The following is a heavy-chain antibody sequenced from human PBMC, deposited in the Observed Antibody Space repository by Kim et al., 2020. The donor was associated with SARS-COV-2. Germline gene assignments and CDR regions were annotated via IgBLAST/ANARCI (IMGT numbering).Heavy chain of an antibody. D-gene: IGHD1-26*01. J-gene: IGHJ4*02. Sequence: GGSLRLSCAASGFTFSSYAMHWVRQAPGKGLEWVAVISYDGSNKYYADSVKGRFTISRDNSKNTLYLQMNSLRAEDTAVYYCAGGLGSSPDYWGQGTLVTVSS. CDR1: GFTFSSYA. CDR2: ISYDGSNK. V-gene: IGHV3-30-3*01. CDR3: AGGLGSSPDY.